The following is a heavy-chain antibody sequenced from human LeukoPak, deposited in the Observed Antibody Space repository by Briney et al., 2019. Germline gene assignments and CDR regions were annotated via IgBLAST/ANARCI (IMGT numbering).Heavy chain of an antibody. J-gene: IGHJ4*02. Sequence: SETLSLTCTVSGGSISSYYWSWIRQPPGKGLEWIGYIYYSGSTNYNPSLKSRGTISVDTSKNQFSLKLSSVTAADTAVYYCARGRVGATDPPHYWGQGTLVTVSS. CDR2: IYYSGST. CDR3: ARGRVGATDPPHY. D-gene: IGHD1-26*01. V-gene: IGHV4-59*01. CDR1: GGSISSYY.